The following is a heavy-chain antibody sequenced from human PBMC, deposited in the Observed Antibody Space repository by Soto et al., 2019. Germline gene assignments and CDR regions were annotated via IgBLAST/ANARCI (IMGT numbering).Heavy chain of an antibody. D-gene: IGHD3-16*02. Sequence: QVHLQESGPGLVKPSQTLSLTCSVSGDSISSGNYYWSWIRQSPGKGLEWIGYTYYRATTYYNPSLKSRITISVDTSKKQCSLRLTSVTAADTAVYFCARHCRFGELSWDFDPWGQGTLVTVSS. V-gene: IGHV4-30-4*01. CDR3: ARHCRFGELSWDFDP. J-gene: IGHJ5*02. CDR1: GDSISSGNYY. CDR2: TYYRATT.